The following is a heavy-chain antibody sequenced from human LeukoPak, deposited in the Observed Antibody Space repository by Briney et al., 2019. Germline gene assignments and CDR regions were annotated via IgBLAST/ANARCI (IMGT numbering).Heavy chain of an antibody. CDR1: GGSISSSSYY. D-gene: IGHD5-18*01. Sequence: SETLSLTCTVSGGSISSSSYYRGWIRQPPGKGLEWIGSIYYSGSTYYNPSLKSRVTISVDTSKNQFSLKLSSVTAADTAFYFCANSGSNYEAVSWGQGTLVTVSS. J-gene: IGHJ5*02. CDR2: IYYSGST. CDR3: ANSGSNYEAVS. V-gene: IGHV4-39*07.